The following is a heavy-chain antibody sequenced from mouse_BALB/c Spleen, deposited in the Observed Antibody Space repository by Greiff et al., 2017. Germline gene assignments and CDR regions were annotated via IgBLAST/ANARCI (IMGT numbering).Heavy chain of an antibody. CDR3: ASYYYGSSLFAY. CDR2: ISYDGSN. D-gene: IGHD1-1*01. J-gene: IGHJ3*01. CDR1: GYSITSGYY. Sequence: EVKLVESGPGLVKPSQSLSLTCSVTGYSITSGYYWNWIRQFPGNKLEWMGYISYDGSNNYNPSLKNRISITRDTSKNQFFLKLNSVTTEDTATYYCASYYYGSSLFAYWGQGTLVTVSA. V-gene: IGHV3-6*02.